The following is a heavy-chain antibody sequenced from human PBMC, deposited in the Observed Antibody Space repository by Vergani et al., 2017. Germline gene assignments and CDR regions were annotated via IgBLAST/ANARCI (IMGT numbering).Heavy chain of an antibody. V-gene: IGHV3-30*02. CDR3: ARDLAYCHEGSCAL. CDR2: VLFDGSNE. Sequence: QVQLVQSGGGVVQPGGSLRLSCVAPGFTFNRYGMQRVRQAPGKGLEWVAYVLFDGSNEYYADSVKGRFIVSRDNSNDALYLQKNSLRTYDTAVYYCARDLAYCHEGSCALWGQGSVVTVSS. J-gene: IGHJ4*02. D-gene: IGHD2-15*01. CDR1: GFTFNRYG.